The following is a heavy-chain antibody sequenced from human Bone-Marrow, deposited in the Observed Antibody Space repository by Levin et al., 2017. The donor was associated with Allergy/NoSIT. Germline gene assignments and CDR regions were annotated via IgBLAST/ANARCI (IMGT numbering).Heavy chain of an antibody. CDR1: GYSYISYW. V-gene: IGHV5-10-1*01. J-gene: IGHJ3*02. D-gene: IGHD3-3*02. CDR3: ARHFSWYDASDI. Sequence: GESLKISCTGSGYSYISYWISWVRQKPGKGLEWMGRIDPRDSQTHYSPSFEGHVTMSVDKSTNTAHLQWNTLQSSDSAIYYCARHFSWYDASDIWGQGTVVTVSS. CDR2: IDPRDSQT.